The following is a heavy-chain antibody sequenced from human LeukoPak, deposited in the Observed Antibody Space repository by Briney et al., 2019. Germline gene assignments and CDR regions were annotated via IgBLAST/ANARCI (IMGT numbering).Heavy chain of an antibody. V-gene: IGHV1-3*01. Sequence: ASVKVSCKASGYTLTTYALHWVRQAPGQRLEWMGWIHVVNGNTKYSQKFQGRVTITADESTSTAYMELSSLRSEDTAVYYCARDNSFGVVISDYYYYGMDVWGQGTTVTVSS. J-gene: IGHJ6*02. CDR1: GYTLTTYA. CDR2: IHVVNGNT. D-gene: IGHD3-3*01. CDR3: ARDNSFGVVISDYYYYGMDV.